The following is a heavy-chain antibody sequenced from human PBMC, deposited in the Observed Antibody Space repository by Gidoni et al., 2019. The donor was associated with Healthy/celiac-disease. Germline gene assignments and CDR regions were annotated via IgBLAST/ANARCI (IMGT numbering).Heavy chain of an antibody. J-gene: IGHJ4*02. CDR1: GFPFGDYA. D-gene: IGHD1-26*01. CDR3: TRAYSGSYGSLHY. Sequence: EVQLVESGGVLVQPGRSLRLSCSASGFPFGDYAMSWFRQAPGKGLEWVGFIRSKAYGGTTEYAASVKGRFTISRDDSKSIAYLQMNSLKTEDTAVYYCTRAYSGSYGSLHYWGQGTLVTVSS. V-gene: IGHV3-49*03. CDR2: IRSKAYGGTT.